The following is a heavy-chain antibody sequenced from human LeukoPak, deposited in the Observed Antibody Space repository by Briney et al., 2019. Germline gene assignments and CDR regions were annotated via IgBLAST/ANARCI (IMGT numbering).Heavy chain of an antibody. CDR1: GYTFTGYY. J-gene: IGHJ5*02. CDR2: INPNSGGT. CDR3: AREYYDFWSGYFSGLCWFDP. Sequence: ASVKVSCKASGYTFTGYYMHWVRQAPGQGLEWMGWINPNSGGTNYAQKVQGRVTMTRDTSISTAYMELSRLRSDDTAVYYCAREYYDFWSGYFSGLCWFDPWGQGTLVTVSS. V-gene: IGHV1-2*02. D-gene: IGHD3-3*01.